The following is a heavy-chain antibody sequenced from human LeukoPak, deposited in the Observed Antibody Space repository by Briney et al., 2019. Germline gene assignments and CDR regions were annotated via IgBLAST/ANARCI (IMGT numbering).Heavy chain of an antibody. CDR3: ARDTDYYGMDV. V-gene: IGHV1-3*01. CDR1: GYTFTSYA. CDR2: INAGNGNT. Sequence: ASVRVSCKASGYTFTSYAMHWVRQAPGQRLEWMGWINAGNGNTKYSQKFQGRVTITRDTSASTAYMELSSLRSEDTAVYYCARDTDYYGMDVWGQGTTVTVSS. J-gene: IGHJ6*02.